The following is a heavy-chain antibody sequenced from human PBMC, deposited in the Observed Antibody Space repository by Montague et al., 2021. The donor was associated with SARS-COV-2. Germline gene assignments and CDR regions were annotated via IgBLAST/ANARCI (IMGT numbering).Heavy chain of an antibody. D-gene: IGHD4-23*01. Sequence: VKPTQTLTLTCTVSGFSLSTSGEGVGWIRQPPGKALEWLALIFWDDDKRSSPSLKNRVTITKDTSKNQVVLRMTNMDPLDTATYYCAHKVKWELYYFDYWGQGTLVTVSS. CDR1: GFSLSTSGEG. V-gene: IGHV2-5*02. CDR2: IFWDDDK. J-gene: IGHJ4*02. CDR3: AHKVKWELYYFDY.